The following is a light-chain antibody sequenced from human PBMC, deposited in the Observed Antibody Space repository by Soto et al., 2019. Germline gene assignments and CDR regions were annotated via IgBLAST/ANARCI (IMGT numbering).Light chain of an antibody. CDR1: QYVGSR. Sequence: EIVLTQSPATLSSSPGETATLSCRASQYVGSRLAGYQHKPGQAPRLLIYYMSKRATGIPARFSGSGSGTDFTLTISSLAHDDFAIYYCHQRQSWPRTFGEGKKLEL. CDR2: YMS. J-gene: IGKJ1*01. V-gene: IGKV3-11*01. CDR3: HQRQSWPRT.